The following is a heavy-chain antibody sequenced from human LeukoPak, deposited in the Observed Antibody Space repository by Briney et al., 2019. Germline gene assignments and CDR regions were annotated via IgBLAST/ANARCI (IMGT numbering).Heavy chain of an antibody. V-gene: IGHV3-9*01. Sequence: SLRLPCAASGFTFDDYAMHWVRQAPGKGLEWVSGISWNSGSIGYADSVKGRFTISRDNAKNSLYLQMNSLRAEDTALYYCAKVTQWEQREGYYFDYWGQGTLVTVSS. CDR2: ISWNSGSI. J-gene: IGHJ4*02. CDR1: GFTFDDYA. D-gene: IGHD1-26*01. CDR3: AKVTQWEQREGYYFDY.